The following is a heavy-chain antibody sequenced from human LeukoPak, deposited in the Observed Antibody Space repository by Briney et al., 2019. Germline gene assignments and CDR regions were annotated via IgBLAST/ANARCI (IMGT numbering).Heavy chain of an antibody. Sequence: GGSLRLSCAASGFTFSSHSMDWVRQAPGKGLEWVSYISSSSSTIYYADSVKGRFTISRDNSKNTLYLQMNSLRAEDTAVYYCARIAAAGIQNWFDPWGQGTLVTVSS. CDR3: ARIAAAGIQNWFDP. J-gene: IGHJ5*02. D-gene: IGHD6-13*01. CDR1: GFTFSSHS. V-gene: IGHV3-48*01. CDR2: ISSSSSTI.